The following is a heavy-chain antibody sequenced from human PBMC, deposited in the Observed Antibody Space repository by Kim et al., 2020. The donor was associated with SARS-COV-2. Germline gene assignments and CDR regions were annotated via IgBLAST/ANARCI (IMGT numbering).Heavy chain of an antibody. V-gene: IGHV3-66*01. J-gene: IGHJ4*02. CDR2: IYSGGGT. Sequence: GGSLRLSCAASGFTVSSNYMSWVRQAPGKGLEWVSVIYSGGGTYYADSVKGRFTISRDNSKNTLYLQMNSLRAEDTAVYYCARDGGYSGYDDYYFDYWGQGTLVTVSS. CDR3: ARDGGYSGYDDYYFDY. CDR1: GFTVSSNY. D-gene: IGHD5-12*01.